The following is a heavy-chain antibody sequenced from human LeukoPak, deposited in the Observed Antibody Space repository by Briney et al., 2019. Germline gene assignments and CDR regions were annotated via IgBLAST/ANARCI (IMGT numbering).Heavy chain of an antibody. J-gene: IGHJ4*02. CDR3: AALHYYDSSGYPAPPYYFDY. Sequence: SETLSLTCTVSGGSISKYYWSWIRQPPGKGLEWIGYIYYSGSTNYNPSLKRRVTISVDTSKNQLSLKLTSVTAADTAVYYCAALHYYDSSGYPAPPYYFDYWGQGTLVTVSS. CDR1: GGSISKYY. V-gene: IGHV4-59*01. D-gene: IGHD3-22*01. CDR2: IYYSGST.